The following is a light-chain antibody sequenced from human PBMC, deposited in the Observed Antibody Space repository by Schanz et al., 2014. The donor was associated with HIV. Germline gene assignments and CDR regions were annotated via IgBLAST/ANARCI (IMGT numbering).Light chain of an antibody. V-gene: IGKV3-20*01. CDR1: QSVSSSY. J-gene: IGKJ4*01. Sequence: EIVLTQSPGTLSLSPGERATLSCRASQSVSSSYFAWYQQKPGQAPRLLIYGASTRATGIPARFSGSGSGTEFTLTISSLQSEDFAVYYCQQYGSSPLTFGGGTKVEIK. CDR3: QQYGSSPLT. CDR2: GAS.